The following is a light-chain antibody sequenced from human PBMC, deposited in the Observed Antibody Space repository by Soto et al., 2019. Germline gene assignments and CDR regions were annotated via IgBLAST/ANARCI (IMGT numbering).Light chain of an antibody. J-gene: IGKJ1*01. V-gene: IGKV2-30*01. CDR2: NAS. Sequence: VVLTQSPLSLPVTLGQQASFSCRSSQGLVFSDGNTYLHWFQQRPGQSPRRLIDNASNRDSGVPARLTGSGSGTDFTLDISRVEAEDVGMYYCMHSIDWPWTFGQGTKVDIK. CDR3: MHSIDWPWT. CDR1: QGLVFSDGNTY.